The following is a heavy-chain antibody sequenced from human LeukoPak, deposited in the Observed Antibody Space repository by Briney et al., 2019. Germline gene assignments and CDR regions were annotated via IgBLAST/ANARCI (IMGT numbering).Heavy chain of an antibody. D-gene: IGHD3-9*01. J-gene: IGHJ4*02. CDR2: ISAGAGVI. V-gene: IGHV3-48*03. CDR3: ARVRTTDTLTGYKQELDY. Sequence: GGSLRLSCAAAGFTFINYEMNWVRQAPEKWLELVSYISAGAGVIFYADSVKGRFSITRDNAKYSLFLQMNSLRAEDTAVYYCARVRTTDTLTGYKQELDYWGRGTLVTVSS. CDR1: GFTFINYE.